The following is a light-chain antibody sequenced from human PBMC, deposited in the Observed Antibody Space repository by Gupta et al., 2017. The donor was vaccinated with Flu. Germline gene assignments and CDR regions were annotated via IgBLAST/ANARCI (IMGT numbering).Light chain of an antibody. CDR3: QAWDSSTASYV. J-gene: IGLJ1*01. Sequence: SFELTQPPSVSVSPGQTVTITSSGDELGDKSACWYQQKPGQSPVLVMYQNNQRPSRIPERFSGSNSGNTATLTISGTQAMDEADYYCQAWDSSTASYVFGTWTKVTVL. V-gene: IGLV3-1*01. CDR2: QNN. CDR1: ELGDKS.